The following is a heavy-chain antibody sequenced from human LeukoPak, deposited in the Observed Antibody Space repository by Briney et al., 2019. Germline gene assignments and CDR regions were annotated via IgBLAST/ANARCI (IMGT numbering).Heavy chain of an antibody. CDR2: FDPEDGET. D-gene: IGHD6-13*01. J-gene: IGHJ1*01. Sequence: GSVKVSCKVSGYTLTELSMHWVRQAPGKGLEWMGRFDPEDGETIRVTMTEDTSTNTAYMELSSLRSEDTAVYYCATQQLVRFVLRFQHWGQGTLVTVSS. CDR1: GYTLTELS. V-gene: IGHV1-24*01. CDR3: ATQQLVRFVLRFQH.